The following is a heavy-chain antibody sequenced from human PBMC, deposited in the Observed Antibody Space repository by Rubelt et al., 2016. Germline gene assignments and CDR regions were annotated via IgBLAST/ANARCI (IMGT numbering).Heavy chain of an antibody. D-gene: IGHD3-22*01. J-gene: IGHJ3*02. CDR2: IIPIFGTA. CDR3: AREYYYDSSGYPDAFDI. V-gene: IGHV1-69*01. CDR1: GGTFSSYA. Sequence: QVQLVQSGAEVKKPGSSVKVSCKASGGTFSSYAISWVRQAPGQGLEWMGGIIPIFGTANYAKKFKGIVQITADESTRKAYMGLSSRRSEETAGYYCAREYYYDSSGYPDAFDIWGQGTMVTVSS.